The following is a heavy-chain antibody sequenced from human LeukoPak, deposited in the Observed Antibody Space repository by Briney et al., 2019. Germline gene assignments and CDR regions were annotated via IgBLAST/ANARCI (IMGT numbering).Heavy chain of an antibody. CDR1: GFTFEKYV. CDR3: AKDLGWELPAEAY. Sequence: GGSLRLSCVASGFTFEKYVMNWVRHAPGKGLEWLATIYGSGVSISYADSVKGRFTISRDNSNNTLYLQMNSLRAEDTAMYFCAKDLGWELPAEAYWGQGILVTVSS. V-gene: IGHV3-23*01. CDR2: IYGSGVSI. J-gene: IGHJ4*02. D-gene: IGHD1-26*01.